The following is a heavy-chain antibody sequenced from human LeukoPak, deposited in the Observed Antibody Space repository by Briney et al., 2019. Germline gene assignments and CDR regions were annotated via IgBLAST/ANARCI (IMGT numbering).Heavy chain of an antibody. J-gene: IGHJ5*02. CDR1: CGSISSYY. CDR2: IYYSGST. CDR3: ASSAMYSSSWYLDP. V-gene: IGHV4-59*08. D-gene: IGHD6-13*01. Sequence: SETLSLTCTVSCGSISSYYWSWIRQPPGKGLEWIGYIYYSGSTNYNPSLKSRVTISVDTSKNQFSLKLSSVTAADTAVYYCASSAMYSSSWYLDPWGQGTLVTVSS.